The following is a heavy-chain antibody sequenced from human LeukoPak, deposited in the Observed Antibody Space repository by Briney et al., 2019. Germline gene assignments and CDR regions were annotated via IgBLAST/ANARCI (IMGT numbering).Heavy chain of an antibody. Sequence: SVKVSCKASGGTFSSYAISWVRQAPGQGLEWMGGIIPIFGTAKYAQKFQGRVTITADESTSTAYTELSSLRSDDTAVYYCARGVTRFGELFDWFDPWGQGTLVTVSS. J-gene: IGHJ5*02. CDR1: GGTFSSYA. CDR2: IIPIFGTA. D-gene: IGHD3-10*01. CDR3: ARGVTRFGELFDWFDP. V-gene: IGHV1-69*13.